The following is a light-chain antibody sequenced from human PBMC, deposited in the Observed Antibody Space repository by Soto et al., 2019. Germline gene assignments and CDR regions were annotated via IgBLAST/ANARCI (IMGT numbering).Light chain of an antibody. J-gene: IGKJ1*01. Sequence: EVLMTQSPDTLYVSPGERVTLSFRASQSVSDNLAWYQQKPGQGPRLLIHGASTRAPGFPARFSGSGSGTDFTLTISSLQSEDFAVYYCQQYDNGPWTFGQGTKVDIK. V-gene: IGKV3-15*01. CDR3: QQYDNGPWT. CDR1: QSVSDN. CDR2: GAS.